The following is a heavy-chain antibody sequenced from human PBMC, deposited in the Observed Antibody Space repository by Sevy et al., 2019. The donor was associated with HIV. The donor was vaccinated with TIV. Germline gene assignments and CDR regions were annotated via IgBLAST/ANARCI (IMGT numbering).Heavy chain of an antibody. V-gene: IGHV3-20*04. CDR3: ARSGDDSSGFYYWWFDP. CDR1: GFTFDDYG. D-gene: IGHD3-22*01. J-gene: IGHJ5*02. CDR2: INWNGGSI. Sequence: GGSLRLSCAASGFTFDDYGMSWVRRAPGKGLEWVSGINWNGGSISYADSVRGRFTISRDNAKNSLYLQMNSLRAEDTAFYYCARSGDDSSGFYYWWFDPWGQGTLVTVSS.